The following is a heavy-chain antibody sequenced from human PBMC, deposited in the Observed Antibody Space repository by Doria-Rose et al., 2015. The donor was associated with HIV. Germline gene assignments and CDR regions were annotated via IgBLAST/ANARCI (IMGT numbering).Heavy chain of an antibody. V-gene: IGHV2-5*02. Sequence: QITLKESGPALVKPTQTLTLTCTFSGFSLSTSGVCVGWIRQPPGKALEWLALIYWDDDKRYSPSLKSRLTITKDTSKNQVVLTMTNMDPVDTATYYCAHRKWGGWYVEWDYWGQGTQVTVSS. D-gene: IGHD6-19*01. CDR2: IYWDDDK. CDR3: AHRKWGGWYVEWDY. CDR1: GFSLSTSGVC. J-gene: IGHJ4*02.